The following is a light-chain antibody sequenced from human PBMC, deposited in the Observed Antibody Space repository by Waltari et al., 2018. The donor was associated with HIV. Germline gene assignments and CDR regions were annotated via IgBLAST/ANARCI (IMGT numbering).Light chain of an antibody. CDR3: QVWASNSAYVV. CDR2: DHT. V-gene: IGLV3-21*02. CDR1: NRGFRS. Sequence: YELTQPPSVSVAPGQTATIPCGGDNRGFRSVHGYQQKAGTGPVLVFYDHTDRPSGIPERFSGSKSGNTATLTISRVEAGDEADYYCQVWASNSAYVVFGGRTKLTVL. J-gene: IGLJ2*01.